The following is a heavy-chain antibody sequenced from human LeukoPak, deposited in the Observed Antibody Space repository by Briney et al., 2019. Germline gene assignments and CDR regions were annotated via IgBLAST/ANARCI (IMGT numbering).Heavy chain of an antibody. V-gene: IGHV3-7*01. Sequence: PGGSLRPSCAASGFTFSSYWMSWVRQAPGKGLEWVANIKQDGSEKYYVDSVKGRFTISRDNAKNSLYLQMNSLRAEDTAVYYCARDRFDYDFWSGYPLGWFDPWGQGTLVTVSS. D-gene: IGHD3-3*01. CDR2: IKQDGSEK. CDR3: ARDRFDYDFWSGYPLGWFDP. CDR1: GFTFSSYW. J-gene: IGHJ5*02.